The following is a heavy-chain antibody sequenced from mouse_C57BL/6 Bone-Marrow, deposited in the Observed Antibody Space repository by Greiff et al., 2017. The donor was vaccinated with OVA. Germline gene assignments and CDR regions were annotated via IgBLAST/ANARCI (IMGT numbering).Heavy chain of an antibody. Sequence: EVKLMESGGGLVQPGGSLSLSCAASGFTFTDYYMRWVRQPPGKALEWLGFIRNKANGYKTEYSAPVKGRFTISRDTSQSILYLHMNARRAEDSATYYCASYYGNYGGQGTALTVSA. CDR3: ASYYGNY. CDR2: IRNKANGYKT. V-gene: IGHV7-3*01. CDR1: GFTFTDYY. J-gene: IGHJ2*01. D-gene: IGHD2-1*01.